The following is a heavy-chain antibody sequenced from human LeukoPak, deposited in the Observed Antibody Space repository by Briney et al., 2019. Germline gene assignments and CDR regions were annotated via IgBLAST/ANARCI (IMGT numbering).Heavy chain of an antibody. CDR1: GFTFSSYS. D-gene: IGHD3-10*01. J-gene: IGHJ6*03. CDR3: ARDLTVWFGDYMDV. V-gene: IGHV3-21*01. Sequence: GGSLRLSCAASGFTFSSYSMDWVRQAPGKGLEWVSSISSSSSYIYYADSVKGRFTISRDNAKNSLYLQMNSLRAEDTAVYYCARDLTVWFGDYMDVWGKGTTVTVSS. CDR2: ISSSSSYI.